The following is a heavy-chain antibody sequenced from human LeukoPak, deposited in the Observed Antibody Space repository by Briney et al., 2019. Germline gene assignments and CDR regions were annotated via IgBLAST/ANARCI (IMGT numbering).Heavy chain of an antibody. CDR3: ARGALRPDSSGYYRYYFDY. D-gene: IGHD3-22*01. Sequence: SETLSLTCAVYGGSFSGYYWSWIRQPPGKGLEWIGEINHSGSTNYNPSLKSRVTISVDTSKNQFSLKLSSVTAADTAVYYCARGALRPDSSGYYRYYFDYWGQGTLVTVSS. CDR1: GGSFSGYY. V-gene: IGHV4-34*01. J-gene: IGHJ4*02. CDR2: INHSGST.